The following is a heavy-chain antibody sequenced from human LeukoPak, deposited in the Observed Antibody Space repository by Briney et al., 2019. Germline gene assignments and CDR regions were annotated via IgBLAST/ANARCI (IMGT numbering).Heavy chain of an antibody. D-gene: IGHD5-18*01. V-gene: IGHV3-23*01. CDR1: GFTFSSYA. J-gene: IGHJ4*02. CDR3: ARARGYSYPIDY. CDR2: ISGSGGST. Sequence: GGSLRLSCAASGFTFSSYAMSWVRQAPGKGLEWVSAISGSGGSTYYADSVKGRFTISRDNSENTLYLQMNSLRAEDTAVYYCARARGYSYPIDYWGQGTLVTVSS.